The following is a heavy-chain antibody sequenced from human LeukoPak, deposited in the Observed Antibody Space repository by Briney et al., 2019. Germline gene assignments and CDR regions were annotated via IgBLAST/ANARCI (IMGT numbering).Heavy chain of an antibody. CDR1: GFTFSSYA. CDR2: ISGSGGST. V-gene: IGHV3-23*01. J-gene: IGHJ4*02. CDR3: VKSKGYGDYPEVDY. D-gene: IGHD4-17*01. Sequence: GGSLRLSCAASGFTFSSYAMSWVRQAPGKGLEWVSAISGSGGSTYYADSVKGRFTISRDNSKNTLYLQMNSLRAEDTAVYYCVKSKGYGDYPEVDYWGQGTLVTVSS.